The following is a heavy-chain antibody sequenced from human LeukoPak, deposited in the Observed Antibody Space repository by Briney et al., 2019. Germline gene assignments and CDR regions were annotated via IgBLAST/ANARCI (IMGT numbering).Heavy chain of an antibody. V-gene: IGHV4-61*02. CDR1: GGSISSGGYY. Sequence: SETLSLTCTVSGGSISSGGYYWNWIRQPAGNGLEWIGRIYTSGSTNYNPSLKSRVTMSVDTSKSQFSLKLNSVTAADTAVYYCAREQGTGTSSRYFDYWGQGTLVTVSS. J-gene: IGHJ4*02. CDR3: AREQGTGTSSRYFDY. D-gene: IGHD1-1*01. CDR2: IYTSGST.